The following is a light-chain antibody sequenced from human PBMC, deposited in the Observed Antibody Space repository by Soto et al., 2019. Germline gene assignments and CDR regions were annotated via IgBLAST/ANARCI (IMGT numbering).Light chain of an antibody. CDR1: SSNIGAGYD. CDR2: VNS. V-gene: IGLV1-40*01. CDR3: PSYDSSLSGYV. J-gene: IGLJ1*01. Sequence: QSVLTQPPSVSGAPGQRVTISCTGSSSNIGAGYDVHWYQQFPGTAPKLLIYVNSNRPSGVPDRFSGSKSGTSASLAITGLQAEDEADYYCPSYDSSLSGYVFGTGTKVTVL.